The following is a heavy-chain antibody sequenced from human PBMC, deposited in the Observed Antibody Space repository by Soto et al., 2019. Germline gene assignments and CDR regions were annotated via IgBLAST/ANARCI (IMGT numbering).Heavy chain of an antibody. Sequence: GSLRLSCAASVFTFSSYGMHWVRQAPGKGLEWVAVISYDGSNKYYADSVKGRFTISRDNSKNTLYLQMNSLRAEDTAVYYCAKDQGSSGYGPLDYWGQGTLVTVSS. CDR2: ISYDGSNK. J-gene: IGHJ4*02. D-gene: IGHD3-22*01. V-gene: IGHV3-30*18. CDR1: VFTFSSYG. CDR3: AKDQGSSGYGPLDY.